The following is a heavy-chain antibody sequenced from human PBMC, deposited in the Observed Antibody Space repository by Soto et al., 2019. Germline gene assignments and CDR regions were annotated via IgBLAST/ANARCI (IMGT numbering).Heavy chain of an antibody. CDR2: IYWDDDK. V-gene: IGHV2-5*02. CDR1: GFSFNKDGVG. D-gene: IGHD2-15*01. Sequence: PTLVKATQTLRVTCTILGFSFNKDGVGVGWIRQPPGKALEWLALIYWDDDKRYSPSLKSRLTITKDTSKNQVVLTMTNMDPVDTATYYCAHRPSYCSGGSCYSGFDYWGQGTLVTVSS. J-gene: IGHJ4*02. CDR3: AHRPSYCSGGSCYSGFDY.